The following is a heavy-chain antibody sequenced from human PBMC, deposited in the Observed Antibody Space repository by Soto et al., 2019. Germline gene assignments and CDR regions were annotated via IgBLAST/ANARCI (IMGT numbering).Heavy chain of an antibody. D-gene: IGHD2-2*02. CDR3: ARDQDVVVPAARPNWFDP. CDR1: GGSISSGDYY. J-gene: IGHJ5*02. CDR2: IYYSGST. Sequence: SETLSLTCTVSGGSISSGDYYWSWIRQPPGKGLEWIGYIYYSGSTYYNPSLKSRVTISVDTSKNQFSLKLSSVTAADTAVYYCARDQDVVVPAARPNWFDPWGQGTLVTVSS. V-gene: IGHV4-30-4*01.